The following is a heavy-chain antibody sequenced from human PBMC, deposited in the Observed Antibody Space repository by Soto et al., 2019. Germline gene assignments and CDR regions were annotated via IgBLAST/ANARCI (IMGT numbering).Heavy chain of an antibody. J-gene: IGHJ6*02. D-gene: IGHD6-19*01. CDR1: GFTFSSYS. CDR2: ISSSSSTI. V-gene: IGHV3-48*02. Sequence: GGSLRLSCAASGFTFSSYSMNWVRQAPGKGLEWVSYISSSSSTIYYADSVKGRFTISRDNAKNSLYLQMNSLRDEETAVYYCARAPTDSSGWYPTRDYYYYGMDVWGQGTTVTVSS. CDR3: ARAPTDSSGWYPTRDYYYYGMDV.